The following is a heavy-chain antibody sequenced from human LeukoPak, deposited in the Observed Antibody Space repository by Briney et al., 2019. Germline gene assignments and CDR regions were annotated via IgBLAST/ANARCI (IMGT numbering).Heavy chain of an antibody. D-gene: IGHD6-13*01. J-gene: IGHJ4*02. V-gene: IGHV4-59*01. CDR1: GGSISSYS. CDR2: IYYSGST. CDR3: ARSRGYFDY. Sequence: SETLSLTCTVSGGSISSYSWSWIRQPPGEGLEWIGYIYYSGSTNYNPSLKSRVTISVDTSKNQFSLKLSSVTAADTALYYCARSRGYFDYWGQGTLVTVSS.